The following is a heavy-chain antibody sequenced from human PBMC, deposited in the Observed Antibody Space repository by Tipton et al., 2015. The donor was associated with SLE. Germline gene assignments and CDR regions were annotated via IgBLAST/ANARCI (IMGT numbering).Heavy chain of an antibody. CDR3: ARDRNPIYYYYGMDV. Sequence: TLSLTCAVSGYSISSGYNWGWIRQSPGKGLEWIGNFYSGGSTYYNPSLKRRVTISEHTSKNQFSLTLTSVTAADTAVYYCARDRNPIYYYYGMDVWGRGTTVTVSS. D-gene: IGHD1-14*01. CDR2: FYSGGST. V-gene: IGHV4-38-2*02. CDR1: GYSISSGYN. J-gene: IGHJ6*02.